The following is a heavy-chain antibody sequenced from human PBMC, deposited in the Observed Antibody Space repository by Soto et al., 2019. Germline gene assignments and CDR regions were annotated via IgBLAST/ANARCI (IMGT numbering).Heavy chain of an antibody. J-gene: IGHJ4*02. CDR2: IIPMFGTA. CDR3: ASGIQLWLRRINNGYSG. D-gene: IGHD5-18*01. Sequence: QVQLVQSGAEVKKPESSVKVSCTAPGGTFSTYAISWVRQAPGQGLEWMGGIIPMFGTANYGQRFQDRVTITADESTNTVYMELSSLRSEDTAVYFCASGIQLWLRRINNGYSGWGQGTLVTVSS. V-gene: IGHV1-69*12. CDR1: GGTFSTYA.